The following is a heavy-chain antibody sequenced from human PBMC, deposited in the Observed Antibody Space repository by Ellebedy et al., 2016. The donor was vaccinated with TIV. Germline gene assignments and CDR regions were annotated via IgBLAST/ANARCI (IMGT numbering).Heavy chain of an antibody. CDR2: IYRGGST. CDR3: ARDNYGGEIDI. D-gene: IGHD4-23*01. V-gene: IGHV3-66*01. Sequence: GESLKISCVASGFSVCSNYISSLCHAPGKGLEWVSVIYRGGSTYYAVSVKGRFTISRDNSKNTLYLQMNSLRAEDTAVDYCARDNYGGEIDIWGQGTMVTVSS. CDR1: GFSVCSNY. J-gene: IGHJ3*02.